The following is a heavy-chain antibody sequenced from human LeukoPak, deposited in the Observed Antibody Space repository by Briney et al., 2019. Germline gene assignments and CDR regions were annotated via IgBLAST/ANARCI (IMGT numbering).Heavy chain of an antibody. V-gene: IGHV3-7*01. D-gene: IGHD3-10*01. Sequence: WGSLRLSCAASGFTFSSYCMSWVRQAPGKGLEWVANIKQDGSEKYYVDSVKGRFTISRDNAKNSLYLQMNSLRAEDTAVSYCERGSTPDVWFGEFSAWGQGTLVTVSS. CDR1: GFTFSSYC. J-gene: IGHJ4*02. CDR3: ERGSTPDVWFGEFSA. CDR2: IKQDGSEK.